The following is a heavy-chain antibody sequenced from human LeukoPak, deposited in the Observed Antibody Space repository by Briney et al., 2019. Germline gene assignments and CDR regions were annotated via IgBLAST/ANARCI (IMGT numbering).Heavy chain of an antibody. J-gene: IGHJ6*03. V-gene: IGHV3-66*02. CDR3: ARERLECSSTSCYQAATGYYYYMDV. CDR1: GFTVSSNY. Sequence: GGSLRLSCAASGFTVSSNYMSWVRQAPGKGLEWVSVIYSGGSTYYADSVKGRFTISRDNSKNTLYLQMNSLRAEDTAVYYCARERLECSSTSCYQAATGYYYYMDVWGKGTTVTVSS. D-gene: IGHD2-2*01. CDR2: IYSGGST.